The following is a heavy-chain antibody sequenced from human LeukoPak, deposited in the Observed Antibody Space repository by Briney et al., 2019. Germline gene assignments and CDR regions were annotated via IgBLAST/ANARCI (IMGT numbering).Heavy chain of an antibody. CDR3: ANDVDNRGHYYSYMDV. V-gene: IGHV3-30*02. Sequence: GGSLRLSCAASGFTFSSYGMHWVRQAPGKGLEWVAFIRYDGSNKYYADSVKGRFTTSRDNSKNTLYLQMNSLRAEDTAVYYCANDVDNRGHYYSYMDVWGRGTTVIISS. J-gene: IGHJ6*03. CDR1: GFTFSSYG. CDR2: IRYDGSNK. D-gene: IGHD2-21*01.